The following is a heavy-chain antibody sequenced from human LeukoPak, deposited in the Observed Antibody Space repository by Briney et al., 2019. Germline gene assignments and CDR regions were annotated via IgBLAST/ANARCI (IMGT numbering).Heavy chain of an antibody. Sequence: SETLSLTCAVSGGSISSSNWWSWVRQPPGKGLEWIGEIYHSGSTNYNPSLKSRVTISVDTSKNQFSLKLGSVTAADTAVYYCARGPAYYDILTGYLYYFDYWGQGTLVTVSS. CDR3: ARGPAYYDILTGYLYYFDY. CDR2: IYHSGST. V-gene: IGHV4-4*02. CDR1: GGSISSSNW. J-gene: IGHJ4*02. D-gene: IGHD3-9*01.